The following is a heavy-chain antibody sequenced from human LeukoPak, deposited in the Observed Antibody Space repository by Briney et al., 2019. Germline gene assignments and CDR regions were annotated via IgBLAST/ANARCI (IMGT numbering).Heavy chain of an antibody. V-gene: IGHV4-38-2*02. J-gene: IGHJ4*02. CDR3: ARDYADHGTSIDY. D-gene: IGHD1-1*01. CDR1: GSSIGSGSY. CDR2: IYHSGTA. Sequence: SETLSLTCTVSGSSIGSGSYWSWIRHLPGKRLERIGNIYHSGTAYYNPSLKSRVTISVDKSKNQFSLQLTSVTAADTAVYFCARDYADHGTSIDYWGQGTLVTVSS.